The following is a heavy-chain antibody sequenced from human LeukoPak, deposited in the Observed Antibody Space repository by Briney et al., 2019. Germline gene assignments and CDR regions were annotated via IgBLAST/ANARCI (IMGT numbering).Heavy chain of an antibody. CDR1: GGSISSNIYY. J-gene: IGHJ5*02. D-gene: IGHD1-1*01. Sequence: SETLSLTCTVSGGSISSNIYYWGWIRQPPGKGLEWIASIDYSGSTYYNPSLTSRVTISVDTSKNQFSLRLSSVTPADTAVYYCARRGSGRNWFDPWGQGTPVTVSS. CDR3: ARRGSGRNWFDP. V-gene: IGHV4-39*01. CDR2: IDYSGST.